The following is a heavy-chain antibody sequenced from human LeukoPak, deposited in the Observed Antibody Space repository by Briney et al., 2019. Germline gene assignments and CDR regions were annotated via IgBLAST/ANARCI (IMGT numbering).Heavy chain of an antibody. D-gene: IGHD3-10*01. J-gene: IGHJ3*02. CDR3: ARVGWFGEDAFDI. Sequence: SETLSLTCTVSGGSISSSSYYWGWIRQPPGKGLEWIGSIYYSGSTYYNPSLKSRVTISVDTSKNQFSLKLASVTAADTAVYYCARVGWFGEDAFDIWGQGTMVTVSS. V-gene: IGHV4-39*07. CDR2: IYYSGST. CDR1: GGSISSSSYY.